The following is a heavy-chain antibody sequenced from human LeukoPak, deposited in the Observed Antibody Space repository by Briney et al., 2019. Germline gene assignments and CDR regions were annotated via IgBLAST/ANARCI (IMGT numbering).Heavy chain of an antibody. CDR1: GFTFSSYA. Sequence: PGGSLRLSCAASGFTFSSYAMSWVRQAPGKGLEWVSAISGSGGSTYYADSVKGRFTISRDNAKNSLYLQMNSLRAEDTAVYYCARIGDRRYYDYVWGSYRLSIYFDYWGQGTLVTVSS. CDR2: ISGSGGST. J-gene: IGHJ4*02. V-gene: IGHV3-23*01. D-gene: IGHD3-16*02. CDR3: ARIGDRRYYDYVWGSYRLSIYFDY.